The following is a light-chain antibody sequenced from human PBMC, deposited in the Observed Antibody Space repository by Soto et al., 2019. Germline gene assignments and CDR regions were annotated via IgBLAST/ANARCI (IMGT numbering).Light chain of an antibody. CDR2: EVS. CDR3: SSYTSSSTNV. V-gene: IGLV2-14*01. J-gene: IGLJ1*01. CDR1: SSDVGGYNY. Sequence: QSALTQPASVSGSPGQSITISCTGTSSDVGGYNYVSWYQQHPGKAPKLMIYEVSNRPSGVSNRFSGSKSGNTASLTISGLQAEDEADYYCSSYTSSSTNVVGTGTKATVL.